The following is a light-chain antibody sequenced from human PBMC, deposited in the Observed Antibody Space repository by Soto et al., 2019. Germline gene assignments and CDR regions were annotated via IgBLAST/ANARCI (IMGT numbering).Light chain of an antibody. J-gene: IGKJ4*02. CDR3: QQYESSPRT. Sequence: ETVSTQSPCTLSWSKGERATLSCRASQSVGGSLAWYQQRPGQAPRLLVYHTSTRATGIPDRFSASGSGTDFTLTISRLEPEDFAVYYCQQYESSPRTFGGGTKVAIK. V-gene: IGKV3-20*01. CDR1: QSVGGS. CDR2: HTS.